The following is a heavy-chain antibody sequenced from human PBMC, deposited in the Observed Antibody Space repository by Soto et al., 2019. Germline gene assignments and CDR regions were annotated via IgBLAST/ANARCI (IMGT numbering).Heavy chain of an antibody. Sequence: EVQLVESGGGLVQAGESLRLSCAASGFRFSDYWMTWVRQAPGKGLEWLANIKKDGTEQYYVPSVKGRFTISRDNSKNTLYLQMNSLRFEDTAVYYCAKGGVWDSSSSGGMDYWGQGTLVTVSS. CDR2: IKKDGTEQ. J-gene: IGHJ4*02. CDR1: GFRFSDYW. CDR3: AKGGVWDSSSSGGMDY. V-gene: IGHV3-7*01. D-gene: IGHD6-6*01.